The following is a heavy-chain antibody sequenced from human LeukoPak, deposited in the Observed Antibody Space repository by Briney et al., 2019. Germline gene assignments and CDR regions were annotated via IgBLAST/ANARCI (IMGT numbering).Heavy chain of an antibody. CDR2: IYYSGST. J-gene: IGHJ6*03. Sequence: SETLSLTCTVSGGSISSYHWSWIRRPPGKGLEWIGYIYYSGSTNYNPSLKSRVTISVDTSKNQFSLKVSSVTAADTAVYYCARAPGNDYYPYYYMDVWGKGTTVTVSS. D-gene: IGHD4/OR15-4a*01. CDR1: GGSISSYH. CDR3: ARAPGNDYYPYYYMDV. V-gene: IGHV4-59*01.